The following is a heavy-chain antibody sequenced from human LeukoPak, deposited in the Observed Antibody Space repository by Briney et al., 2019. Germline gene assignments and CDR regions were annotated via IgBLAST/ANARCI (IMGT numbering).Heavy chain of an antibody. Sequence: GGSLRLSCAASGFTVSGAYMSWVRQAPGKGLEWVSYISSSGSTIYYADSVKGRFTISRDNAKNSLYLQMNSLRAEDTAVYYCARDIVVVPAAIGFDYWGQGTLVTVSS. CDR2: ISSSGSTI. D-gene: IGHD2-2*01. V-gene: IGHV3-11*04. CDR3: ARDIVVVPAAIGFDY. CDR1: GFTVSGAY. J-gene: IGHJ4*02.